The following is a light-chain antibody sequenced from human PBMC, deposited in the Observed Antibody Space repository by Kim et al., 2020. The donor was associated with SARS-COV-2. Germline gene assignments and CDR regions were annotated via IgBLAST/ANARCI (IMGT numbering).Light chain of an antibody. Sequence: DIQMTQSPSSLSASVGDRVTITCRASQSMSNYLNWYQHKQGMAPRLLIYGASSLQSGVPSRFSGSGSGTDFTLTITSLQPEDFATYYCHQSYSTPWAFGQGTKVDIK. CDR2: GAS. J-gene: IGKJ1*01. CDR3: HQSYSTPWA. CDR1: QSMSNY. V-gene: IGKV1-39*01.